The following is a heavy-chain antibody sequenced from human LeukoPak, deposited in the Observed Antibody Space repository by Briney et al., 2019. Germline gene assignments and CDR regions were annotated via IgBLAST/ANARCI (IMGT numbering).Heavy chain of an antibody. CDR1: GFTFNNYY. CDR3: ARRYDFWSGYYGWFDP. D-gene: IGHD3-3*01. CDR2: ISISGYST. V-gene: IGHV3-11*04. J-gene: IGHJ5*02. Sequence: GGSLRLSCAASGFTFNNYYMSWIRRAPGKGLEWISFISISGYSTYYADSVKGRFTISRDNAKNSLYLQMNNLRPEDTAFYYCARRYDFWSGYYGWFDPWGQGTLVTVSS.